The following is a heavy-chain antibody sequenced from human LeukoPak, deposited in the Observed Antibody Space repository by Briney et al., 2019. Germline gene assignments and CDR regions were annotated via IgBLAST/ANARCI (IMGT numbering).Heavy chain of an antibody. D-gene: IGHD4/OR15-4a*01. Sequence: GGSLRLSCAASGFTFSSYSMNWVRQAPGKGLEWVSSISSSSSYIYYADSVKGRFTISRDNAKNSLYLQMNSLRAEDTAVYYCARGVLGYYYYYMDVWGKGTTVTVSS. CDR2: ISSSSSYI. CDR3: ARGVLGYYYYYMDV. CDR1: GFTFSSYS. J-gene: IGHJ6*03. V-gene: IGHV3-21*01.